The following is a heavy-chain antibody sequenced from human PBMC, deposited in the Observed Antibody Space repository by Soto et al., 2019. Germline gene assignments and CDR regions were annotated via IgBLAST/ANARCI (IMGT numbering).Heavy chain of an antibody. D-gene: IGHD7-27*01. CDR1: GGSIVSGTYS. J-gene: IGHJ3*02. V-gene: IGHV4-30-2*01. Sequence: QLQLQESGSTPVKPSQTLSLTCAVSGGSIVSGTYSWSWIRQPPGKGLEWIGDIYQGGSTYYNPSLKPRVTMLIDRSKNQFSLRLNSVTAADTAIYFCARATGGADAFDIWGQGTMVSVSS. CDR2: IYQGGST. CDR3: ARATGGADAFDI.